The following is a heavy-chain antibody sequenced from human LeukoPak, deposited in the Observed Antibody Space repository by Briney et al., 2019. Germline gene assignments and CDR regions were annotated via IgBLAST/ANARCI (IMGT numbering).Heavy chain of an antibody. Sequence: ASVKVSCKASGYTFTSYGISWVRQAPGQGLEWMGWISAYNGNTNYAQKLQGRVTMTTDTSTSTAYMELRSLRSDDTDVYYCARGSRTYYYGSGSSLLGYWGQGTLVTVSS. CDR1: GYTFTSYG. CDR2: ISAYNGNT. V-gene: IGHV1-18*04. CDR3: ARGSRTYYYGSGSSLLGY. J-gene: IGHJ4*02. D-gene: IGHD3-10*01.